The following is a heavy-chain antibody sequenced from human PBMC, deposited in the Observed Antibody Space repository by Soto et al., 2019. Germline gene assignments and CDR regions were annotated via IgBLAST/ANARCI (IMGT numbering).Heavy chain of an antibody. CDR2: IWYDGSNK. Sequence: GGSLRLSCAASGFTFSSYGMHWVHQAPGKGLEWVAVIWYDGSNKYYADSVKGRFTISRDNSKNTLYLQMNSLRAEDTAVYYCARLPGYYYDSSGYTDAFDIWGQGTMVTVSS. CDR3: ARLPGYYYDSSGYTDAFDI. J-gene: IGHJ3*02. D-gene: IGHD3-22*01. V-gene: IGHV3-33*01. CDR1: GFTFSSYG.